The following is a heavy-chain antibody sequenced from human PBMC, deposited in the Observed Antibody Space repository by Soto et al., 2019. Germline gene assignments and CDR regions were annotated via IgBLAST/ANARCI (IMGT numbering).Heavy chain of an antibody. J-gene: IGHJ6*02. CDR2: IYYSGST. CDR1: GGSISSGDHY. CDR3: ARDCRGDLGFGDLVGMDV. V-gene: IGHV4-30-4*01. D-gene: IGHD3-10*01. Sequence: SETLSLTCTVSGGSISSGDHYWSWIRQPPGKGLEWIGYIYYSGSTYYNPSLKSRVTISVDTSKNQFSLKLSSVTAADTSVYYCARDCRGDLGFGDLVGMDVWGQGTTAPVSS.